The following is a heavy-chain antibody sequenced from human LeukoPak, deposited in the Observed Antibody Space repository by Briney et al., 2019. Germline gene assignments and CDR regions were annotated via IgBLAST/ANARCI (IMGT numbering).Heavy chain of an antibody. CDR2: ISGSGDST. CDR3: AKGGYCSSTSCYVGWFDP. Sequence: QSGGSLRLSCAAAGFTFSNYAMRWVRQAPGKGLEWVSGISGSGDSTYYAESVKGRFTISRDNSKNTLFLQMNSLRAEDTAVYYCAKGGYCSSTSCYVGWFDPWGQGTLVTVSS. V-gene: IGHV3-23*01. J-gene: IGHJ5*02. D-gene: IGHD2-2*01. CDR1: GFTFSNYA.